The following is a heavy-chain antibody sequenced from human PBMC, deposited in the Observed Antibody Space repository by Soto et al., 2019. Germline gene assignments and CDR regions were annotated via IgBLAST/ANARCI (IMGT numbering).Heavy chain of an antibody. CDR1: GGTFNSYA. CDR2: IIPIFGTA. V-gene: IGHV1-69*01. CDR3: ARGLSYDMLTGYSY. D-gene: IGHD3-9*01. Sequence: QVQLVQSGAEVKKPGSSVKVSCKASGGTFNSYAIRWVRQAPGQGLEWMGGIIPIFGTANYAEKFQGRVTMTADESTSTAYMELSSLRSDDTAVYYCARGLSYDMLTGYSYWGQGTLVTVSS. J-gene: IGHJ4*02.